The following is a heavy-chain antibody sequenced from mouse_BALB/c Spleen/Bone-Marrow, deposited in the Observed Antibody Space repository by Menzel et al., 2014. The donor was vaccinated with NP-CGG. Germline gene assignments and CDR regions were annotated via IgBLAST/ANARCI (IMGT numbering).Heavy chain of an antibody. CDR3: VRDGNYYFDY. J-gene: IGHJ2*01. V-gene: IGHV7-3*02. Sequence: EAQWVESGGGLVQPGGSLRLSCATSGFTSTDYYMSWVRQPPGKALEWLGFIRNKANGYTTEYSASVKGRFTISRDNSQSILYLQMNTLRAEDSATYYCVRDGNYYFDYWGQGTTLTVSS. D-gene: IGHD2-1*01. CDR2: IRNKANGYTT. CDR1: GFTSTDYY.